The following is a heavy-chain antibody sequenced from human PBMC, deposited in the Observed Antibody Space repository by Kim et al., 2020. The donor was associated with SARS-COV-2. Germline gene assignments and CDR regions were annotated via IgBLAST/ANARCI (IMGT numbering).Heavy chain of an antibody. V-gene: IGHV7-4-1*02. CDR2: INTNTGNP. CDR1: GYTFTSYA. CDR3: AREQLVIYYYYYYGMDV. Sequence: ASVKVSCKASGYTFTSYAMNWVRQAPGQGLAWMGWINTNTGNPTYAQGFTGRFVFSLDTSVSTAYLQISSLKAEDTAVYYCAREQLVIYYYYYYGMDVWGQGTTVTVSS. D-gene: IGHD6-13*01. J-gene: IGHJ6*02.